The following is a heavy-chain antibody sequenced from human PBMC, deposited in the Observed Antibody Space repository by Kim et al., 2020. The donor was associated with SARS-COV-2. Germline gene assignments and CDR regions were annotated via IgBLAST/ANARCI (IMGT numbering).Heavy chain of an antibody. Sequence: GGSLRLSCAASGFTFSSYAMHWVRQAPGKGLEWVAVISYDGSNKYYADSVKGRFTISRDNSKNTLYLQMNSLRAEDTAVYYCARDGEDIVVVVAATLNYYMYYMDFWGQGTTVTVSS. V-gene: IGHV3-30-3*01. D-gene: IGHD2-15*01. CDR3: ARDGEDIVVVVAATLNYYMYYMDF. J-gene: IGHJ6*03. CDR1: GFTFSSYA. CDR2: ISYDGSNK.